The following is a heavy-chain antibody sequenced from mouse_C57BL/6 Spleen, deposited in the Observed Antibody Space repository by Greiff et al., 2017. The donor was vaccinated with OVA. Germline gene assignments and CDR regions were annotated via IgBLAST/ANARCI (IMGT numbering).Heavy chain of an antibody. CDR2: INPSTGGT. CDR3: ASYTRCNYGRYFDY. CDR1: GYSFTGYY. J-gene: IGHJ2*01. V-gene: IGHV1-42*01. D-gene: IGHD2-1*01. Sequence: EVQLQQSGPELVKPGASVKISCKASGYSFTGYYMNWVKQSPEKSLEWIGEINPSTGGTTYNQKFKAKATFTVDKSSSTAYMQLKSLTSEDSAVYYCASYTRCNYGRYFDYWGQGTTLTVSS.